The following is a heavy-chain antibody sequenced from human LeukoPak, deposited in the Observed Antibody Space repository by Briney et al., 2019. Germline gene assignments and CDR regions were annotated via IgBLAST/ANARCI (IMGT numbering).Heavy chain of an antibody. D-gene: IGHD4-17*01. CDR3: ASVDYGDY. CDR2: INTGSGNT. Sequence: ASVKVSCKASGYTFTSYAMHWVRQAPGQRLEWMGWINTGSGNTQYSQKFQGRVTFTRDTSANTAYMELSSLRSEDTAVYYCASVDYGDYWGQGTLVTVSS. CDR1: GYTFTSYA. J-gene: IGHJ4*02. V-gene: IGHV1-3*04.